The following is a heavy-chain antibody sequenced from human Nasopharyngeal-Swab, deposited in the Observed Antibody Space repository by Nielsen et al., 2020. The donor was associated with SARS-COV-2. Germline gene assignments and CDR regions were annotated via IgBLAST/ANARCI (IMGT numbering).Heavy chain of an antibody. J-gene: IGHJ4*02. D-gene: IGHD6-13*01. Sequence: SETLSLTCTVSGASITTSYWSWIRQPPGKGLEWIGYIHYSGSTNYNPSLKSRVTISKATSKNQFSLNLNSVTAADTAVYYCATHPRGQLDPFDYWGQGSLVTVSS. CDR1: GASITTSY. CDR2: IHYSGST. CDR3: ATHPRGQLDPFDY. V-gene: IGHV4-59*08.